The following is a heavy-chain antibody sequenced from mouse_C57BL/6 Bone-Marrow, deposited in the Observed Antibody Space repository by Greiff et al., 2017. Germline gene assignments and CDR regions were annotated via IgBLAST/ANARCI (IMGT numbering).Heavy chain of an antibody. CDR1: GYAFSSSW. CDR2: IYPGDGDT. J-gene: IGHJ4*01. Sequence: QVQLQQSGPELVKPGASVKISCKASGYAFSSSWMNWVKQRPGKGLEWIGRIYPGDGDTNYNGKFKGKATLTADKSSSTAYMQLSSLTAEDSAVYFCAGGLRVSFDYWGQGTSVTVSS. V-gene: IGHV1-82*01. D-gene: IGHD3-2*02. CDR3: AGGLRVSFDY.